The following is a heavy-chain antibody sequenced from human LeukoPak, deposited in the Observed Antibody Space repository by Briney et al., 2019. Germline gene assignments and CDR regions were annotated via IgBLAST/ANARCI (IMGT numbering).Heavy chain of an antibody. D-gene: IGHD6-19*01. Sequence: GGSLRLSCSASGFTFSEYYMSWIRQAPGKGLEWVSDISSNADIVSYADFAQGRFTISRDNGDHSLSLQLNSLRAEDTAVYYCARETVAGTFGYWSQGTLVTVSS. J-gene: IGHJ4*02. CDR3: ARETVAGTFGY. CDR2: ISSNADIV. CDR1: GFTFSEYY. V-gene: IGHV3-11*01.